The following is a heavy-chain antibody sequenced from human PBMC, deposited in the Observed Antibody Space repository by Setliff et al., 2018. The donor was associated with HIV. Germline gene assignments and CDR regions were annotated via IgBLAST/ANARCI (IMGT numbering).Heavy chain of an antibody. CDR1: DGSISSYY. CDR2: IYTSGST. Sequence: SETLSLTCTVSDGSISSYYWSWIRQPAGKGLEWIGRIYTSGSTNYNPSLKSRVTMSVDTSKNQFSLKLSSVTAADTAVYYCARDRPHYDYVWGSYPHAFDIWGQGTMVTVSS. V-gene: IGHV4-4*07. CDR3: ARDRPHYDYVWGSYPHAFDI. J-gene: IGHJ3*02. D-gene: IGHD3-16*02.